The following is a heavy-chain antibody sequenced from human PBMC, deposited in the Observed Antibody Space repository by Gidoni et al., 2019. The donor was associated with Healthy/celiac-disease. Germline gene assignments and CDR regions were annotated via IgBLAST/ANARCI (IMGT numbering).Heavy chain of an antibody. J-gene: IGHJ4*02. CDR3: ARGSYDSSGYYFLDY. Sequence: QVQLVQSGAEVTKPGSSVKVSCKASGGTFSSYAISWVRQAPEQGLEWMGGIIPIFGTANYAQKFQGRVTITADESTSTAYMELSSLRSEDTAVYYCARGSYDSSGYYFLDYWGQGTLVTVSS. CDR1: GGTFSSYA. V-gene: IGHV1-69*01. CDR2: IIPIFGTA. D-gene: IGHD3-22*01.